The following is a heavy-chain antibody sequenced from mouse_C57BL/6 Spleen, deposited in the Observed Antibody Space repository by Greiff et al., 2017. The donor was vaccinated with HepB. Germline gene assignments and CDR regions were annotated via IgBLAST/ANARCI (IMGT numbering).Heavy chain of an antibody. Sequence: QVQLQQPGAELVKPGASVKLSCKASGYTFTSYWMHWVKQRPGQGLEWIGMIHPNSGSTNYNEKFKSKATLTEDKSSSTAYMQLSSLTSEDSAVYYCARWGRDYLDYWGQGTTLTVSS. CDR2: IHPNSGST. CDR1: GYTFTSYW. J-gene: IGHJ2*01. V-gene: IGHV1-64*01. CDR3: ARWGRDYLDY.